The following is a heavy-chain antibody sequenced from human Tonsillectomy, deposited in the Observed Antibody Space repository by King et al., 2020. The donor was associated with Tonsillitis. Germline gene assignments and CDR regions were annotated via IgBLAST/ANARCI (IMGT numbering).Heavy chain of an antibody. J-gene: IGHJ4*02. CDR1: GGSISSSDHY. CDR2: MYYSGTI. V-gene: IGHV4-39*01. Sequence: QLQLQESGPGVVKPSETLSLTCTVSGGSISSSDHYWAWIRHPPGKGLEWIGYMYYSGTIFYNPSLKSRITISGGTSGNRFSLKFSSVTAADTAVYFCARSVSGSFDYWGQGALVTVSS. CDR3: ARSVSGSFDY. D-gene: IGHD1-26*01.